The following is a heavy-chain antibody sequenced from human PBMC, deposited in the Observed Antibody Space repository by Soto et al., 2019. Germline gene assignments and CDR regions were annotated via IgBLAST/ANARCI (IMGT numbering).Heavy chain of an antibody. Sequence: QVQLQESGPGLVKPSQTLSLTCTVSGGSISSGGYYWSWIRQHPGKGLEWIGYIYYSGSTYYNPSLTHRVTISGDTSKHQFSLKLSSVTAADTAVYYCARAWGGYFAYWGQGTLVTVSS. D-gene: IGHD3-16*01. CDR1: GGSISSGGYY. CDR2: IYYSGST. CDR3: ARAWGGYFAY. V-gene: IGHV4-31*03. J-gene: IGHJ4*02.